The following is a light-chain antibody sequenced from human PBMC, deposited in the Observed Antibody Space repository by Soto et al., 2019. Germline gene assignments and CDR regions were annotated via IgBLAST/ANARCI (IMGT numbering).Light chain of an antibody. CDR3: QQYNNWPPST. CDR2: GAS. CDR1: QSVSSN. Sequence: EIVMTQSPATLSVSPGARATLSCRASQSVSSNLAWYQQKPGQAPRLLIYGASTMATGIPARFSGSGSGTEFTLTISSLQSEDFAVYYCQQYNNWPPSTFGQGTKLEIK. J-gene: IGKJ2*02. V-gene: IGKV3-15*01.